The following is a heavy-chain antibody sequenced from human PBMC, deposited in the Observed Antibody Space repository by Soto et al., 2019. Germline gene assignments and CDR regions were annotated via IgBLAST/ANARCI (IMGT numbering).Heavy chain of an antibody. Sequence: PVGSLRLSCAASGFTVSNYRMTWVRQAPGKGLEWVSSISSSGYYIHYADSVKGRFTISRDSAKNSVYLQMNSLSAEDTAVYYCAREKEDEGSSSLRVYYGMDAWGQGTTVTVSS. CDR2: ISSSGYYI. CDR3: AREKEDEGSSSLRVYYGMDA. J-gene: IGHJ6*02. V-gene: IGHV3-21*01. D-gene: IGHD6-6*01. CDR1: GFTVSNYR.